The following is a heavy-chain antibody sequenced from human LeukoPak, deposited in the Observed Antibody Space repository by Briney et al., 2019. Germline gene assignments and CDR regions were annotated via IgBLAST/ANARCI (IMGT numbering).Heavy chain of an antibody. CDR1: GGSFSGYY. J-gene: IGHJ6*03. D-gene: IGHD4-17*01. CDR2: IYYSGST. Sequence: SETLSLTCAVYGGSFSGYYWSWIRQPPGKGLEWIGYIYYSGSTNYNPSLKSRVTISVDTSKNQFSLKLSSVTAADTAVYYCARGRYTYGDYPFYYYYYMDVWGKGTTVTVSS. V-gene: IGHV4-59*01. CDR3: ARGRYTYGDYPFYYYYYMDV.